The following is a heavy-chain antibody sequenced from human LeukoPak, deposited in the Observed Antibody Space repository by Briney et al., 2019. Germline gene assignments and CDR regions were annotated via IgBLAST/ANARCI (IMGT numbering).Heavy chain of an antibody. CDR3: ARDLGSAVAGPNWFDP. V-gene: IGHV4-39*07. CDR2: VYYSGST. Sequence: PSETLSLTCTVSGGSISSSSYYWGWIRQPPGKGLEWIGSVYYSGSTYYNPSLKSRVTISVDTSKNQFSLKLSSVTAADTAVYYCARDLGSAVAGPNWFDPWGQGTLVTVSS. D-gene: IGHD6-19*01. J-gene: IGHJ5*02. CDR1: GGSISSSSYY.